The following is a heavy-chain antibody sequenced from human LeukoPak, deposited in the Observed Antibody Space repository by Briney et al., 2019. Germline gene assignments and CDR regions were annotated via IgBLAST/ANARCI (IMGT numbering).Heavy chain of an antibody. J-gene: IGHJ5*01. CDR2: IKQDGSEK. D-gene: IGHD6-19*01. Sequence: GGSLRLSCAASGFTFSSYWMSWVRQAPGKGLEWVANIKQDGSEKYYVDSVKGRFTISRDNAKNSLYLQMNSLRAEDTAVYYCARVPGYSSGWYASWGQGTLVTVSS. V-gene: IGHV3-7*01. CDR3: ARVPGYSSGWYAS. CDR1: GFTFSSYW.